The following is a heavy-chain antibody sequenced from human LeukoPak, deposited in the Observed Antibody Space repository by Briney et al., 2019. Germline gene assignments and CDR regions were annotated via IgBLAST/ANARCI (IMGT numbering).Heavy chain of an antibody. CDR1: GFTVSDNF. D-gene: IGHD3-9*01. CDR3: VSHSNILTNYCFDY. V-gene: IGHV3-53*01. Sequence: PGGPLRLSCAPSGFTVSDNFMSWVRQAPGKGIEWVSIIHRDGSKYNTDSVKGRFTISRDTSKNTLSLQMNSLRAEDPAVYYCVSHSNILTNYCFDYWGQGDLVTLYS. CDR2: IHRDGSK. J-gene: IGHJ4*02.